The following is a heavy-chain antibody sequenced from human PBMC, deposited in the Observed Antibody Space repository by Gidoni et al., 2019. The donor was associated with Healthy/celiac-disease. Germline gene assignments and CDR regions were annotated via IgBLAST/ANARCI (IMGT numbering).Heavy chain of an antibody. CDR1: GFTFGAYA. V-gene: IGHV3-49*05. J-gene: IGHJ4*02. Sequence: EVQLVESGVGLVKPGRSLRLSCTASGFTFGAYAMSWFRQAPGKGLEWVGFIRSKAYGGTTEYAAAVKGRFTISRDDSKSIAYLKMNSLKTEDTAVYYCTREFRWFGELLPRPPGGFDYWGQGTLVTVSS. CDR2: IRSKAYGGTT. D-gene: IGHD3-10*01. CDR3: TREFRWFGELLPRPPGGFDY.